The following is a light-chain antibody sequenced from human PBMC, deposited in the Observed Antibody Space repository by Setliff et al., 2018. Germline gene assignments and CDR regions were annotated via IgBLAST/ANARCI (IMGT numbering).Light chain of an antibody. CDR2: EVS. CDR3: SSYTSSGTDV. J-gene: IGLJ1*01. V-gene: IGLV2-14*01. Sequence: QSALTQPASVSGSPGQSITISCTGTSSDVGGYNYVSWYQQHPGKAPKLMIYEVSDRPSGVSNRFSGSKSGNTASLTISGLQAEDGADYYCSSYTSSGTDVFGSGTKVTVL. CDR1: SSDVGGYNY.